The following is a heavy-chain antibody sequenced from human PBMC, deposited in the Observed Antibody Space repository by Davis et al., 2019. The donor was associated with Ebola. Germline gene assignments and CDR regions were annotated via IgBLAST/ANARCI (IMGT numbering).Heavy chain of an antibody. V-gene: IGHV4-34*01. D-gene: IGHD5-12*01. J-gene: IGHJ4*02. Sequence: MPSETLSLTCAVYDGSFSGYYWSWIRQPPGKGLEWIGEINHSGSTNYNPSLKSRVTISVDTSKNQFSLKLSSVTAADTAVYYCARGLTSRWLRYGGFDYWGQGTLVTVSS. CDR1: DGSFSGYY. CDR2: INHSGST. CDR3: ARGLTSRWLRYGGFDY.